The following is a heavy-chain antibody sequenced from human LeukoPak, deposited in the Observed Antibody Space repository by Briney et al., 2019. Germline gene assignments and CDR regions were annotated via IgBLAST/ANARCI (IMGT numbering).Heavy chain of an antibody. Sequence: GGSLRLSCAASGFTFSSYSMNWVRQAPGKGLEWVSSISSGSSNIYYADSVKGRFTISRDNAKNSLYLQMNSLRVEDTAVYYCARCTTGRTFGSLREIKRSREIDYWGQGTLVTVSS. CDR1: GFTFSSYS. D-gene: IGHD1-1*01. CDR2: ISSGSSNI. CDR3: ARCTTGRTFGSLREIKRSREIDY. J-gene: IGHJ4*02. V-gene: IGHV3-21*01.